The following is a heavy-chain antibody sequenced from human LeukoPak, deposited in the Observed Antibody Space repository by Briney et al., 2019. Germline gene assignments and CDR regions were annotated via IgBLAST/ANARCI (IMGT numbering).Heavy chain of an antibody. J-gene: IGHJ4*02. V-gene: IGHV1-69*04. Sequence: ASVKVPCKASRGIFTSYAISWVRQAPGPGLEWMGRIIPMVGKTNYAQEFQGRVTITADTSTNTAHMELSGLRFEDTAVYYCARDYYDSRGYYPDYWGQGTLVTVSS. CDR2: IIPMVGKT. D-gene: IGHD3-22*01. CDR3: ARDYYDSRGYYPDY. CDR1: RGIFTSYA.